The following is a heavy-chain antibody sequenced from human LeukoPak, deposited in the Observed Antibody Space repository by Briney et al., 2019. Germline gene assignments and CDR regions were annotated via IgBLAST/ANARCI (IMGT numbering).Heavy chain of an antibody. V-gene: IGHV4-59*01. CDR2: IYYSGST. CDR3: ARGLWGITGTTPYFDY. Sequence: SETLSLTCTVSGGSISSYYWSWIRQPPGKGLEWIGYIYYSGSTYYNPSLKSRVTISVDTSKNQFSLKLSSVTAADTAVYYCARGLWGITGTTPYFDYWGQGTLVTVSS. CDR1: GGSISSYY. J-gene: IGHJ4*02. D-gene: IGHD1-7*01.